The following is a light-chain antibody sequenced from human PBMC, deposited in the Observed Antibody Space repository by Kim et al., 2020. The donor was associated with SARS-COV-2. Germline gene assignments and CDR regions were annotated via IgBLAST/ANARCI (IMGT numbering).Light chain of an antibody. CDR2: DVH. CDR1: RLDVGGYNY. Sequence: QSRTISCTGTRLDVGGYNYVSGYQQHPGKAPKLMIYDVHNRPTGVSDRFSGSKSGNTASLTISGLQAEDEADYYCSSWASTTSYVFGTGTTVTVL. J-gene: IGLJ1*01. V-gene: IGLV2-14*03. CDR3: SSWASTTSYV.